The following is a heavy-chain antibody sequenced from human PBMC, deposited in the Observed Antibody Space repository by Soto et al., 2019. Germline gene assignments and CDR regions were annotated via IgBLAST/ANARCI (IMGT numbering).Heavy chain of an antibody. Sequence: QVQLQESGPGLVRPSETLSLTCTVSGAYLSTDYWSWIRQPPGKRPEWIGYIFNSGSTNQNPSLKSRVSISMDTSRNQFSLRLRSVTAADTAVYYCARTEYYKIGHAYWGPGTRVTVSS. CDR2: IFNSGST. D-gene: IGHD3-10*01. J-gene: IGHJ4*02. V-gene: IGHV4-59*01. CDR3: ARTEYYKIGHAY. CDR1: GAYLSTDY.